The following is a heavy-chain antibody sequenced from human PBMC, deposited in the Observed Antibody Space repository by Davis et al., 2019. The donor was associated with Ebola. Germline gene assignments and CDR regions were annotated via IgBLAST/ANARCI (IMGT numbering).Heavy chain of an antibody. J-gene: IGHJ3*02. Sequence: ASVKVSCKASGYTFTSYYMHWVRQAPGQGLEWMGIINPSGGSTSYAQKFQGRVTMTRDTSTSTVYMELSSLRSEDTAVYYCARDTERSSGWSDAFDIWGQGTMVTVSS. CDR1: GYTFTSYY. V-gene: IGHV1-46*01. CDR3: ARDTERSSGWSDAFDI. D-gene: IGHD6-19*01. CDR2: INPSGGST.